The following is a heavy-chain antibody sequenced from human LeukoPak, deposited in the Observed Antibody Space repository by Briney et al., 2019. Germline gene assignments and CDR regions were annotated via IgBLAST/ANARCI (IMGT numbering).Heavy chain of an antibody. J-gene: IGHJ5*02. CDR3: ARDRGTSGYLP. D-gene: IGHD3-22*01. CDR2: ISTSSNTI. CDR1: GFTFSSYS. V-gene: IGHV3-48*02. Sequence: GGSLRLSCVASGFTFSSYSMNWVRQAPGRGLEWVSYISTSSNTIHYADSVKGRFTTSRDNAKNSLYLQMSSLRDEDTAVYYCARDRGTSGYLPWGQGTLVTVSS.